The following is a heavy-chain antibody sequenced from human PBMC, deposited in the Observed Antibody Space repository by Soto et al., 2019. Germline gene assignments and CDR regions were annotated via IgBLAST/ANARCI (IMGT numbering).Heavy chain of an antibody. CDR2: IIPIFGTA. D-gene: IGHD3-9*01. V-gene: IGHV1-69*01. CDR1: GGTFSSYA. CDR3: AEGYDILTGYYGPLDY. J-gene: IGHJ4*02. Sequence: QVQLVQSGAEVKKPGSSVKVSCKASGGTFSSYAISWVRQAPGQGLEWMEGIIPIFGTANYAQKFQGRVTITADESTSTAYMELSSLRSEDTAVYYCAEGYDILTGYYGPLDYWGQGTLVTVSS.